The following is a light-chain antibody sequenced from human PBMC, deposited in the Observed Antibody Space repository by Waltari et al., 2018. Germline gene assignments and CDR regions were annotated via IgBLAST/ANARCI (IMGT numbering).Light chain of an antibody. Sequence: DIQMTQSPSSLSASVGDRVTITCQASQGITNFLNWYQQKPGTAPKVLIYDASRLERGVPSRFSGSGSVTDFTFTITSLQPEDVATYYCQQYHNLPLTFGGGTKVEIK. CDR1: QGITNF. CDR3: QQYHNLPLT. J-gene: IGKJ4*01. V-gene: IGKV1-33*01. CDR2: DAS.